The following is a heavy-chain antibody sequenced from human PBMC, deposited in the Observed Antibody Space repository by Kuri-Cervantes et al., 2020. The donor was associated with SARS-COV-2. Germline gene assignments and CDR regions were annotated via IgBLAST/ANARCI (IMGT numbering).Heavy chain of an antibody. J-gene: IGHJ3*02. D-gene: IGHD2-2*01. CDR2: IWYDGSNK. CDR3: AREGIVVDADAFDI. Sequence: GGSLRLSCAASGFTFSRYGLHWVRQAPGKGLEWVAFIWYDGSNKYYGDSVKGRFTISRDNSKNTLLLQMNSLRAEDTAVYYCAREGIVVDADAFDIWGQGTMVTVSS. CDR1: GFTFSRYG. V-gene: IGHV3-30*02.